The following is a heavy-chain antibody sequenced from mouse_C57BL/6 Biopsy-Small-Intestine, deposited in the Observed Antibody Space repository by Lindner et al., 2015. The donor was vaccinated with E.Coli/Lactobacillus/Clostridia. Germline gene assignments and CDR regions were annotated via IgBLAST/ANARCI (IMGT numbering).Heavy chain of an antibody. J-gene: IGHJ4*01. Sequence: QLQESGPELVKPGTSVKMSCKASGYTFTSYFMHWVKQKPGQGLEWIGYVNPYTDNTKYNEMLKGKATLTSDKSSSTAYMELSSLTSEDSAVYFCARSYFSNQGAMDYWGQGTSVTVSS. CDR2: VNPYTDNT. D-gene: IGHD2-5*01. CDR3: ARSYFSNQGAMDY. CDR1: GYTFTSYF. V-gene: IGHV1-14*01.